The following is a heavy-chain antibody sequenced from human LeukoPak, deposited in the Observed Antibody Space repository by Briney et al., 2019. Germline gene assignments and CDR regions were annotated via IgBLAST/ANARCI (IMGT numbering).Heavy chain of an antibody. D-gene: IGHD3-10*01. CDR2: ISGSGGST. Sequence: GGSLRLSCAASGFTFRSYAMSWVRQAPGKGLEGGSAISGSGGSTYYADSVKGRFTISRDNSKNTLYLQMNSLRAEDRAVYYCAKDIRGYGSGSYYPLQYWGQGTLVTVSS. CDR1: GFTFRSYA. CDR3: AKDIRGYGSGSYYPLQY. J-gene: IGHJ4*02. V-gene: IGHV3-23*01.